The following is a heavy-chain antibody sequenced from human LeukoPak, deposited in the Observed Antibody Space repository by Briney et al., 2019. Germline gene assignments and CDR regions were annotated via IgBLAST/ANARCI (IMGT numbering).Heavy chain of an antibody. CDR1: GFTVSSNY. CDR2: IYSGGST. Sequence: GGSLRLSCAASGFTVSSNYMSWVRQAPGKGLEWVSVIYSGGSTYYADSVKGRFTISRDNSKNTLYLQMNSLRAEDTAVYYCARQGAYYEVRGVAFDYWGQGTLVTVSS. D-gene: IGHD3-10*01. J-gene: IGHJ4*02. V-gene: IGHV3-53*01. CDR3: ARQGAYYEVRGVAFDY.